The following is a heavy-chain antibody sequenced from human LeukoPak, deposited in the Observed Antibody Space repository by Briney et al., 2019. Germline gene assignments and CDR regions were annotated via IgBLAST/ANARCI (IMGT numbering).Heavy chain of an antibody. J-gene: IGHJ3*02. D-gene: IGHD6-13*01. Sequence: SETLSLTCTVSGGSISSYFWSWIRQPPGKGLEWIGFIFYSGGTNYNPSLKSRVAISVDTSKNQFSLKLSSVTAADTAVYYCARAWEQQLVQGAFDIWGQGTLVTVSS. CDR3: ARAWEQQLVQGAFDI. CDR2: IFYSGGT. V-gene: IGHV4-59*01. CDR1: GGSISSYF.